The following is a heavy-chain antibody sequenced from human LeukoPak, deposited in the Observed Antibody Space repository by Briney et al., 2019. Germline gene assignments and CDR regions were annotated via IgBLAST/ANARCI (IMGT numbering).Heavy chain of an antibody. V-gene: IGHV3-7*03. CDR2: IKQDGSQK. J-gene: IGHJ6*02. CDR3: ARDWSIRAGDV. Sequence: GGSLRLSCTASGFTFNSYWMAWVRQAPGKGLEWMANIKQDGSQKYYVDSVKGRFTISRDNAKNSLYLQLNSLRAEDTAVYYCARDWSIRAGDVWGQGITVTVSS. D-gene: IGHD3-3*01. CDR1: GFTFNSYW.